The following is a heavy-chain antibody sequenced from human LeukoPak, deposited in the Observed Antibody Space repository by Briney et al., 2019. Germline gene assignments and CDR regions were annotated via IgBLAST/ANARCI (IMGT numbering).Heavy chain of an antibody. CDR3: AIYSDTYYFDH. CDR1: GYSFTSSW. Sequence: GESLKISCKGSGYSFTSSWIGWVRQMPGKGVLWMIIIYPGDSDTRYSPSFKGQVTISADKSISTAYLQWTSLTASDTAMYYCAIYSDTYYFDHWGQGTLVTVSS. J-gene: IGHJ4*02. V-gene: IGHV5-51*01. D-gene: IGHD1-26*01. CDR2: IYPGDSDT.